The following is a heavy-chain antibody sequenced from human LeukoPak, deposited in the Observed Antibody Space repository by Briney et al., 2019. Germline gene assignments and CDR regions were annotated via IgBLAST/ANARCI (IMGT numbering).Heavy chain of an antibody. CDR1: GGSISSYY. J-gene: IGHJ5*02. D-gene: IGHD4-23*01. Sequence: SETLSLTCTVSGGSISSYYWSWIRQPPGKGLEWIGYIYYSGSTNYNPSLKSRVTISVDTSKNQFSLKLSSVTAADTAVYYCARQTTDYGGNWFDPWGQGTLVTVSS. CDR2: IYYSGST. V-gene: IGHV4-59*08. CDR3: ARQTTDYGGNWFDP.